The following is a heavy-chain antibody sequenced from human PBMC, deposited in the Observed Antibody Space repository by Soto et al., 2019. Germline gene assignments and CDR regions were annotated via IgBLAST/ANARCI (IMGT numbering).Heavy chain of an antibody. Sequence: GGSLRLSCAASGFTFDDYAMHWVRQAPGKGLEWVSGISWNSGSIGYADSVKGRFTISRDNAKNSLYLQMNSLRAEDTALYYCAKVRLVAAAGAFDYWGQGTLVTVSS. CDR3: AKVRLVAAAGAFDY. D-gene: IGHD6-13*01. CDR2: ISWNSGSI. J-gene: IGHJ4*02. V-gene: IGHV3-9*01. CDR1: GFTFDDYA.